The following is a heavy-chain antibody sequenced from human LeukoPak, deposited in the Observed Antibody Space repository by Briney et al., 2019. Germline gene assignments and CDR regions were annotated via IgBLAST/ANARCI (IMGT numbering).Heavy chain of an antibody. CDR3: AREGRVSGYDFDC. V-gene: IGHV3-74*03. D-gene: IGHD5-12*01. Sequence: GGSLRLSCAASGFTFISYWMHWVRQAPGKGLVWVSRINSDGSSITYADSVKGRSTISRDNAKNTLYLQMNSLRVEDTAVYYCAREGRVSGYDFDCWGQGPLVTVSS. CDR1: GFTFISYW. J-gene: IGHJ4*02. CDR2: INSDGSSI.